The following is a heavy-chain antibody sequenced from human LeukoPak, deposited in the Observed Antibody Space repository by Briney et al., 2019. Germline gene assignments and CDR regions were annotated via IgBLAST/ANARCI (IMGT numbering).Heavy chain of an antibody. CDR3: ARGRIAVAGAYLY. V-gene: IGHV4-34*01. CDR1: GASITSYY. CDR2: INHSGST. J-gene: IGHJ4*02. Sequence: SETLSLTCTVSGASITSYYWSWTRQPPGKGLEWIGEINHSGSTNYNPSLKSRVTISVDTSKNQFSLKLSSVTAADTAVYYCARGRIAVAGAYLYWGQGTLVTVSS. D-gene: IGHD6-19*01.